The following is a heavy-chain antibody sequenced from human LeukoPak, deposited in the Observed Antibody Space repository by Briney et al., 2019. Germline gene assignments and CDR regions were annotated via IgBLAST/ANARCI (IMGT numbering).Heavy chain of an antibody. CDR2: ISWNSGSI. CDR3: AKDDRYYYDSSGYYSGMDV. D-gene: IGHD3-22*01. Sequence: PGGSLRLSCAASGFTFDDYAMHWVRQAPGKGLEWVSGISWNSGSIGYADSVKGRFTISRDNAKNSLYLQMNGLRAEDTALYYCAKDDRYYYDSSGYYSGMDVWGQGTTVTVSS. J-gene: IGHJ6*02. CDR1: GFTFDDYA. V-gene: IGHV3-9*01.